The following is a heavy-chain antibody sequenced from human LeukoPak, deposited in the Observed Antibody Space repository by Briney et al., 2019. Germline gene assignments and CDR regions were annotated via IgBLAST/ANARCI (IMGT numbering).Heavy chain of an antibody. V-gene: IGHV3-7*01. CDR1: GFTFSSYW. Sequence: SGGSLRLSCAASGFTFSSYWMSWVRQAPGKGLEWVANIKQDGSEKYYVDSVKGRFTISRDNSKNTLYVQMNSLRAEDTAVYYCAKEGYSRGYYSYYYMDVWGKGTTVTVSS. CDR3: AKEGYSRGYYSYYYMDV. D-gene: IGHD6-13*01. CDR2: IKQDGSEK. J-gene: IGHJ6*03.